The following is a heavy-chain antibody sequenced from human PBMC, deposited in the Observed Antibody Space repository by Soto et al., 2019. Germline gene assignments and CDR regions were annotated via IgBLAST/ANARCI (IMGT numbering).Heavy chain of an antibody. CDR2: INPITGGT. Sequence: ASVKVSCKASGYTFTSYYIHWVRQAPGQGLEWMGWINPITGGTNYAPKFQGRVTMTRDTSITTAYMVLSRLRSDDTAVYYCARNYYDSSDRDYLDYWGQGTPVTVSS. V-gene: IGHV1-2*02. D-gene: IGHD3-22*01. CDR3: ARNYYDSSDRDYLDY. CDR1: GYTFTSYY. J-gene: IGHJ4*02.